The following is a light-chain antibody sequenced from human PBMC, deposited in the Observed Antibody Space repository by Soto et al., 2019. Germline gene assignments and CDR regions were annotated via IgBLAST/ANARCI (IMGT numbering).Light chain of an antibody. J-gene: IGLJ1*01. CDR3: CSYTTSSTYV. Sequence: QSALTQPASVSGSPGQSIAISCTGTSSDVGGYNYVSWYQQHPGKAPKLMIYDVSNRPSGVSNRFSDSKSGNTASLTISGLQAEDEADYYCCSYTTSSTYVFGTGTKATVL. V-gene: IGLV2-14*03. CDR1: SSDVGGYNY. CDR2: DVS.